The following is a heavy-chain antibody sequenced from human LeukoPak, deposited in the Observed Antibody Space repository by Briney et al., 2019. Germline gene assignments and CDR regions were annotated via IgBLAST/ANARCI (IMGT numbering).Heavy chain of an antibody. CDR3: ARGPWATVTSSLIDY. V-gene: IGHV3-7*01. Sequence: GGSLRLSCAASGFTFSSYWMSWVRQAPGKGLEWVANIKQDGSEKYYVDSVKGRFTISRDNAKNSRYLQRNSLRAEDTAVYYCARGPWATVTSSLIDYWGQGTLVTVSS. D-gene: IGHD4-17*01. CDR1: GFTFSSYW. CDR2: IKQDGSEK. J-gene: IGHJ4*02.